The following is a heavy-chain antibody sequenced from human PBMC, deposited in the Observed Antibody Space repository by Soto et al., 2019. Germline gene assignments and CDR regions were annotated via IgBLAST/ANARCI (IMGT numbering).Heavy chain of an antibody. CDR3: TRDSSGYSSPQTRWYYMDV. CDR1: GGTFSSYT. V-gene: IGHV1-69*08. Sequence: QVQLVQSGAEVKKPGSSVKVSCKASGGTFSSYTISWVRQAPGQGLEWMGRIIPILGIANYAQKFQGRVTITADKSTSTAYMELSSLRPEDTAVYYCTRDSSGYSSPQTRWYYMDVWGKGTTVTVSS. J-gene: IGHJ6*03. CDR2: IIPILGIA. D-gene: IGHD6-13*01.